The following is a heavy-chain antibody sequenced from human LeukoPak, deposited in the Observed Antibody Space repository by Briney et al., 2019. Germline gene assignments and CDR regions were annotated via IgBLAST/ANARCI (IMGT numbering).Heavy chain of an antibody. V-gene: IGHV1-2*02. CDR2: INPNSGGT. D-gene: IGHD3-16*02. Sequence: GASVKVSCKASGYTFTCYYMHWVRQAPGQGLEWMGWINPNSGGTNYAQKFQGRVTMTRDTSISTAYMELSRLRSDDTAVYYCARASDYVWGSYPAHFDYWGQGTLVTVSS. CDR3: ARASDYVWGSYPAHFDY. J-gene: IGHJ4*02. CDR1: GYTFTCYY.